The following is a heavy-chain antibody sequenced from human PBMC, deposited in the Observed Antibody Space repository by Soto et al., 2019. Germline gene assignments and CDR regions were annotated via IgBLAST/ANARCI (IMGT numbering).Heavy chain of an antibody. CDR3: AKTLLSTSWYGLHDY. Sequence: PGGSLRLSCAASEFTFSSYAMSWVRQAPGKGLEWVSTISGSGGRTYYADSVKGRFTISRDNSRNTLHLQMSSLRVEDTALYYCAKTLLSTSWYGLHDYVSQGTLVTVSS. V-gene: IGHV3-23*01. J-gene: IGHJ4*02. D-gene: IGHD6-13*01. CDR1: EFTFSSYA. CDR2: ISGSGGRT.